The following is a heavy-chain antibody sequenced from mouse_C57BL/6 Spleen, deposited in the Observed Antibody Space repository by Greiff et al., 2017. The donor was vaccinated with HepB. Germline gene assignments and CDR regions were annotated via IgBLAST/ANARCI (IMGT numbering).Heavy chain of an antibody. CDR1: GFTFSSYG. CDR3: ASLYYGYDEGFDY. CDR2: ISSGGSYT. V-gene: IGHV5-6*02. D-gene: IGHD2-2*01. Sequence: EVKLVESGGDLVKPGGSLKLSCAASGFTFSSYGMSWVRQTPDKRLEWVATISSGGSYTYYPDSVKGPFPISRDNAKNTLYLPMSSLKSEDTAMYYCASLYYGYDEGFDYWGQGTTLTVSS. J-gene: IGHJ2*01.